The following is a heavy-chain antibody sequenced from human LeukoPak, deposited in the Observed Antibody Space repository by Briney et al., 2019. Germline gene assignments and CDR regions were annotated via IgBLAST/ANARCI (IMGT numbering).Heavy chain of an antibody. CDR1: GYTFTGYY. CDR3: ARTGDGILTGFDY. D-gene: IGHD3-9*01. V-gene: IGHV1-2*02. J-gene: IGHJ4*02. Sequence: ASVKVSCKTSGYTFTGYYMHWVRQAPGQGLEWMGWINPNSGGTNYAQKFQGRVTMTSDTSISTAYMELSRLRSDDTAVYYCARTGDGILTGFDYWGQGTLVTVSS. CDR2: INPNSGGT.